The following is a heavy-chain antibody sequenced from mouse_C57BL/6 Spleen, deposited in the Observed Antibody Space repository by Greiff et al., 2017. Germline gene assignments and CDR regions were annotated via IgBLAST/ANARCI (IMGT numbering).Heavy chain of an antibody. CDR3: AKSSYYGSTYPDY. V-gene: IGHV1-36*01. Sequence: VQLQQSGPVLVKPGPSVKISCKASGFTFTDYYMHWVKQSHGTSLEWIGLVYPYNGGTSYNQKFKGKATLTVYTSSSTAYMELNSLTSEDTAVYYGAKSSYYGSTYPDYWGQGTTLTVSS. J-gene: IGHJ2*01. CDR1: GFTFTDYY. CDR2: VYPYNGGT. D-gene: IGHD1-1*01.